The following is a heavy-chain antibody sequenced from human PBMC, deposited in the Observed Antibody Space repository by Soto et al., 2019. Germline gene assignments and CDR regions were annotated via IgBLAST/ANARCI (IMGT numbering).Heavy chain of an antibody. CDR2: INYSGST. CDR3: ARPVNYYYYYMDV. V-gene: IGHV4-39*01. CDR1: GGSISSSTSY. Sequence: QLQLQESGPGLVKPSETLSLTCTVSGGSISSSTSYWGWIRQPPGKGLEWIGSINYSGSTYYSPSLKSRVTIYADTSKNKFSLKLSSVTAADTAVYYCARPVNYYYYYMDVGGKGTMVTVSS. J-gene: IGHJ6*03.